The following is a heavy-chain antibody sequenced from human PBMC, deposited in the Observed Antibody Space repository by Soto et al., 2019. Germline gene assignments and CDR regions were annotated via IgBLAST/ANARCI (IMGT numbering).Heavy chain of an antibody. Sequence: PSETLSLTCTVSGGSISSSSYYWGWIRQPPGKGLEWIGSIYYSGSAYYNPSLKSRVTISVDTSKNQFSLKLSSVTAADTAVYYCARVQLPYYYYYYMDVWGKGTTVTVSS. CDR3: ARVQLPYYYYYYMDV. V-gene: IGHV4-39*01. J-gene: IGHJ6*03. D-gene: IGHD1-1*01. CDR2: IYYSGSA. CDR1: GGSISSSSYY.